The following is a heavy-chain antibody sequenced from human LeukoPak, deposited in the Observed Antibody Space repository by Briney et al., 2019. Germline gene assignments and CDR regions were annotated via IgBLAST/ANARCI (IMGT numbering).Heavy chain of an antibody. Sequence: PSETLSLTCAVYGRFFSGYYWSWIRQPPGKGLEWIGEINHSGSTNYNPSLKSRVTISVDTSKNQFSLKLSSVTAADTAVYYCASLYRGYYYYYMDVWGKGTTVTVSS. CDR2: INHSGST. V-gene: IGHV4-34*01. D-gene: IGHD1-14*01. CDR1: GRFFSGYY. CDR3: ASLYRGYYYYYMDV. J-gene: IGHJ6*03.